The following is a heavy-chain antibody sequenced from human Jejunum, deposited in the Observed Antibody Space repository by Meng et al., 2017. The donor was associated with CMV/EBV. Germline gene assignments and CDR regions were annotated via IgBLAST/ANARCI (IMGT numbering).Heavy chain of an antibody. CDR1: TFENYD. V-gene: IGHV1-8*01. D-gene: IGHD3-22*01. J-gene: IGHJ4*02. Sequence: TFENYDIHGVRQATGQGREWMGWMNPNSGNTGFAQKFQGRVTMTRNISISTAYMELTSLRSEDSAVYYCARDSDYYDSSDPTFDYWGQGTLVTVSS. CDR2: MNPNSGNT. CDR3: ARDSDYYDSSDPTFDY.